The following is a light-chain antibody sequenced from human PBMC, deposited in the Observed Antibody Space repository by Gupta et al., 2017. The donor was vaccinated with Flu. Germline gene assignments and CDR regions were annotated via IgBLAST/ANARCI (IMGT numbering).Light chain of an antibody. CDR2: INGDGTQ. Sequence: QPVLIQSSSASASLGASIKLTCTLSSGHTNYAIAWHQQRPEKGPRFLMKINGDGTQRKGDGTPDRFSGSISGAERHLTISSLQVEDEGDYYCQTWATGIQVFGGGTRLTVL. J-gene: IGLJ3*02. CDR1: SGHTNYA. V-gene: IGLV4-69*01. CDR3: QTWATGIQV.